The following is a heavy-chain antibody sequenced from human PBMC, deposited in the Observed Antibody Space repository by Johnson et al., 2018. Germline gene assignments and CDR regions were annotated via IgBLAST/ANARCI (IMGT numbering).Heavy chain of an antibody. Sequence: EVQLVETGAEVKKPGESLKISCKGSGYSFTSYWIGWVRQMPGKGLEWMGIIYPGDSDTRYSPSFQGQVTISADKSISTAYLQWSGLKAPDTAMYYCARLGGYYYDSSGYANAFDIWGQGTMVTVSS. CDR1: GYSFTSYW. D-gene: IGHD3-22*01. J-gene: IGHJ3*02. CDR3: ARLGGYYYDSSGYANAFDI. CDR2: IYPGDSDT. V-gene: IGHV5-51*03.